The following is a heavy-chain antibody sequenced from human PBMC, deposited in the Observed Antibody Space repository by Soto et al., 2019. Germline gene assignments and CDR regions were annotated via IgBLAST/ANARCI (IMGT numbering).Heavy chain of an antibody. V-gene: IGHV4-39*01. D-gene: IGHD6-6*01. CDR3: ARPAARLFPGAFDI. J-gene: IGHJ3*02. CDR1: GGSISSSSHY. CDR2: IYYSGST. Sequence: PSETLSLTCTVSGGSISSSSHYWGWIRQPPGKGLEWIGSIYYSGSTYYNPSLKSRVTISVDTSKNQFSLKLSSVTAADTAVYYCARPAARLFPGAFDIWGQGTMVTVSS.